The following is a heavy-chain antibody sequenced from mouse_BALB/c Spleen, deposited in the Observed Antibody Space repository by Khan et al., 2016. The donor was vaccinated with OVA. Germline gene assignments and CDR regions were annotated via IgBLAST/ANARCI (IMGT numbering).Heavy chain of an antibody. Sequence: IQLVQSGAELVRPGALVKLSCKASGFNIKDYYIHWVKQRPERGLEWIGGIDPENGNTIYDPKFQGKASITADTSSNTAYLQLSSLTSEDTDVYYCTRDGYSPWFAYWGQGTLVTVSA. CDR2: IDPENGNT. J-gene: IGHJ3*01. D-gene: IGHD2-3*01. CDR1: GFNIKDYY. CDR3: TRDGYSPWFAY. V-gene: IGHV14-1*02.